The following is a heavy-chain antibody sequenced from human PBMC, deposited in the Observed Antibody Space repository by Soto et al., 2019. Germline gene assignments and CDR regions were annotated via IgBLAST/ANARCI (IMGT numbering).Heavy chain of an antibody. Sequence: PSETLSLTCAVYGGSFSCYYWIWIRQPPGKGLEWIGEINHSGSTNYNPSLKSRVTISVDTSKNQFSLKLSSVTAADTAVYYCARRSIAARGNWFDPWGRGTLVTVSS. CDR1: GGSFSCYY. CDR2: INHSGST. CDR3: ARRSIAARGNWFDP. J-gene: IGHJ5*02. D-gene: IGHD6-6*01. V-gene: IGHV4-34*01.